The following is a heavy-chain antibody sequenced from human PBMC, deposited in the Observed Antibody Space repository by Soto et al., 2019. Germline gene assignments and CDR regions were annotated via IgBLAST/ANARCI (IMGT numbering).Heavy chain of an antibody. V-gene: IGHV1-3*01. CDR2: INPDNGTT. D-gene: IGHD1-26*01. CDR3: AIDIVSVGPRADDAFYV. Sequence: QVQLVQSGAEVRKPGASVNISCWASGFTFGDNLINWVRQAPGQSLEWMGWINPDNGTTRYSQTFQGRVTMSRHSSESIAYVEVTDLSSEDTAVDYCAIDIVSVGPRADDAFYVWGQGTMVTVSS. CDR1: GFTFGDNL. J-gene: IGHJ3*01.